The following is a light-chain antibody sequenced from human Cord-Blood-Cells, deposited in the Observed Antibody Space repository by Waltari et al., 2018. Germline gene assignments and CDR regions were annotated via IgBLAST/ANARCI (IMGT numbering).Light chain of an antibody. CDR2: YKSDSDK. CDR1: SGINVGTYR. V-gene: IGLV5-45*02. J-gene: IGLJ3*02. CDR3: MIWHSSAWV. Sequence: QAVLTQPSSLSASPGASASITCTLRSGINVGTYRIYWYQQNPGSPPQYLLRYKSDSDKQQGSGVPSRFSGSKDASANAGILLISGLQSEDEADYYCMIWHSSAWVFGGGTKLTVL.